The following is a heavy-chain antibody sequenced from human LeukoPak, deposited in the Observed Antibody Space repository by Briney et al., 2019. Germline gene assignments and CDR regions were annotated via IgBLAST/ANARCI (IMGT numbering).Heavy chain of an antibody. CDR3: ARGEKRITMIVVVTQTPSRGFDP. CDR2: IYYSGST. Sequence: SETLSLTCTVSGGSISSSSYYWGWIRQPPGKGLEWIGSIYYSGSTYYNPSLKSRVTISVDTSKNQFSLKLSSVTAADTAVYYCARGEKRITMIVVVTQTPSRGFDPWGQGTLVTVSS. V-gene: IGHV4-39*07. J-gene: IGHJ5*02. D-gene: IGHD3-22*01. CDR1: GGSISSSSYY.